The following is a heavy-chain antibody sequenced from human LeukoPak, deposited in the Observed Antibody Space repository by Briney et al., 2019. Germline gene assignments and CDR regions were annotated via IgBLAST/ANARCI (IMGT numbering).Heavy chain of an antibody. CDR2: IYPGDSDA. J-gene: IGHJ4*02. CDR3: ARRRDLYSGSYYPFDY. CDR1: GYSFSDYW. V-gene: IGHV5-51*01. D-gene: IGHD1-26*01. Sequence: RGESLKISCQASGYSFSDYWIAWVRQRPGKGLEWMGIIYPGDSDARYSPSFQGQVTISADKSISTAYLQWSSLKASDTAMYYCARRRDLYSGSYYPFDYWGQGTLVTVSS.